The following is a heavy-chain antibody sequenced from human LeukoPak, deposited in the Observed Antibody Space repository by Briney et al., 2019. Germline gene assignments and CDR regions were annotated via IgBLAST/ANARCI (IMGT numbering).Heavy chain of an antibody. J-gene: IGHJ3*02. CDR2: IHYTGRA. CDR3: SRHFDNGDYKKTFDI. D-gene: IGHD4-17*01. V-gene: IGHV4-39*01. Sequence: PSETLSLTCTVSGGSFSSSTYYWVWIRQPPGKGLECIARIHYTGRAYYNPSLKSRVTISADTSKNHFSLKLRSVTAADTAVYYCSRHFDNGDYKKTFDIWGQGTMVTVSS. CDR1: GGSFSSSTYY.